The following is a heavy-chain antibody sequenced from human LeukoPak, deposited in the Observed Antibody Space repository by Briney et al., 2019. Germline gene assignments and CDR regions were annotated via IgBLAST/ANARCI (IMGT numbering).Heavy chain of an antibody. V-gene: IGHV3-23*01. D-gene: IGHD3-10*01. J-gene: IGHJ4*02. CDR1: GFTFSIYA. Sequence: GGSLRLSCAVSGFTFSIYAMSWARQAPGKGLEWVSAISGSGGDTYYADSVRGRFTISRDNSKNTLYLQMNSLRAEDTAVYYCARVTYGSGTYGAFDYWGQGTLVTVSS. CDR2: ISGSGGDT. CDR3: ARVTYGSGTYGAFDY.